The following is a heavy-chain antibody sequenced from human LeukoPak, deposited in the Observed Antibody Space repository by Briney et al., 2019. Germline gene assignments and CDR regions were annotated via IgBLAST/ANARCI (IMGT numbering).Heavy chain of an antibody. J-gene: IGHJ4*02. Sequence: SETLSLTCTVSGGSISSYYWSWLRQPAGKGREWLGRIYTSGSTNYNPSLKSRVTMSVDTSKNQFSLKLSSVTAADTAVYYCARSHNWNYFPSLFYFDYWGQGTLVTVSS. V-gene: IGHV4-4*07. CDR2: IYTSGST. D-gene: IGHD1-7*01. CDR1: GGSISSYY. CDR3: ARSHNWNYFPSLFYFDY.